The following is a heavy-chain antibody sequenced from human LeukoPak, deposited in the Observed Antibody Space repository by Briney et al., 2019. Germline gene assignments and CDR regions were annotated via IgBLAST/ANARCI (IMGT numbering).Heavy chain of an antibody. CDR2: IYYSGST. CDR3: ARASPRYYYDSSGYPRYYYYMDV. D-gene: IGHD3-22*01. Sequence: SETLSLTCTVSGGSISSYYWSWIRQPPGKGLEWIGYIYYSGSTNYNPPLKSRVTISVDTSKNQFSLELSSVTAADTAVYYCARASPRYYYDSSGYPRYYYYMDVWGKGTTVTVSS. J-gene: IGHJ6*03. V-gene: IGHV4-59*01. CDR1: GGSISSYY.